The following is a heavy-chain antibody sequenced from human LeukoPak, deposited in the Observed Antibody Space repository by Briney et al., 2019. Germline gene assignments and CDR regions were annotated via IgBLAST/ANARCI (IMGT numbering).Heavy chain of an antibody. CDR3: AKDPGGYYCYFDY. Sequence: GGSLRLSCAASGFTFSSYVMSWVRQAPGKGLEWVSASGSDGNTYYADSVKGRFTISRDNSKNTLYLQMNSLRAEDTAIYYCAKDPGGYYCYFDYWGQGTLVTVSS. CDR2: SGSDGNT. CDR1: GFTFSSYV. D-gene: IGHD3-3*01. J-gene: IGHJ4*02. V-gene: IGHV3-23*01.